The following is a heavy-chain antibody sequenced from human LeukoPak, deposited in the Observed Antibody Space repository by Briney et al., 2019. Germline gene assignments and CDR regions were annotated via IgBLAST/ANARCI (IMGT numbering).Heavy chain of an antibody. CDR2: ISNNAGVT. J-gene: IGHJ3*01. D-gene: IGHD2-15*01. Sequence: GGSLRLSYAASGFTFSNYGMNWVRQVPGKGLEWVSGISNNAGVTYYADSVKGRFTISRDNSKNTLYLQLNSLRAEDTAVYYCAKSNYYCSDSCQPDDAFDVWGQGTMVTVSS. V-gene: IGHV3-23*01. CDR3: AKSNYYCSDSCQPDDAFDV. CDR1: GFTFSNYG.